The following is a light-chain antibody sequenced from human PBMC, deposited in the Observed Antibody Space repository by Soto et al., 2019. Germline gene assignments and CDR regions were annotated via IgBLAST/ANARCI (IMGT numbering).Light chain of an antibody. J-gene: IGLJ3*02. CDR3: AAWHSSLSAGV. CDR2: ENN. CDR1: SFNIGNNY. Sequence: QSVLTQPPSVSAAPGQKVTISCSGSSFNIGNNYVSWFQHLPGTAPKLLIYENNIRPPGIPDRFSASKSGTSATLGITGLQTGDEANYYCAAWHSSLSAGVFGGGTKLTVL. V-gene: IGLV1-51*02.